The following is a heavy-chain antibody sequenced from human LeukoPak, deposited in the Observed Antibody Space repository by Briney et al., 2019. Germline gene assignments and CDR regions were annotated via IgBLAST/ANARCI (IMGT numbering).Heavy chain of an antibody. J-gene: IGHJ3*02. Sequence: GGSLRLSCAASGFDFSTYWMHWVRQAPGKGLVWVAHIKNDGSTTTYADSVKGRFTISRDNAKNTLYVQMDSLRAEDTAVYFCAREPRISEWSPGAFDIWGQGTVVTVSS. CDR1: GFDFSTYW. D-gene: IGHD3-3*01. CDR3: AREPRISEWSPGAFDI. V-gene: IGHV3-74*01. CDR2: IKNDGSTT.